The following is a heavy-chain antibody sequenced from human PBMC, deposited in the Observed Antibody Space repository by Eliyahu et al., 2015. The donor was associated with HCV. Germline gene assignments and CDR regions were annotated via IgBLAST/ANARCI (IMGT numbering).Heavy chain of an antibody. CDR3: ARRLGSYGSFDP. Sequence: EVQLVQSGAEVKKPGESLKISCKGSGYSFTSYWIGWVRQMPGKGLEARGGRGSADPDTRYSPSFQGQVTISADKSISTAYLQWSSLKASDTAMYYCARRLGSYGSFDPWGQGTLVTVSS. D-gene: IGHD5-18*01. J-gene: IGHJ5*02. V-gene: IGHV5-51*01. CDR2: RGSADPDT. CDR1: GYSFTSYW.